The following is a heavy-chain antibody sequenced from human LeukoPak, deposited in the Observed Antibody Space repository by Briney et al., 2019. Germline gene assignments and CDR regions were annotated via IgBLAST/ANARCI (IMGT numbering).Heavy chain of an antibody. Sequence: PETLSLTCAVYGGSFSGYYWSWIRQPPGKGLEWIGEINHSGSTNYNPSLKSRVTISVDTSKNQFSLKLSSVTAADTAVYCCARGFKITFGGVIAHFDYWGQGTLVTVSS. D-gene: IGHD3-16*02. CDR3: ARGFKITFGGVIAHFDY. J-gene: IGHJ4*02. CDR1: GGSFSGYY. V-gene: IGHV4-34*01. CDR2: INHSGST.